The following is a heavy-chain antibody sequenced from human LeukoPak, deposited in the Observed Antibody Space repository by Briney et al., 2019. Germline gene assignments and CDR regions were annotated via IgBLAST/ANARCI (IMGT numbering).Heavy chain of an antibody. J-gene: IGHJ6*03. D-gene: IGHD3-10*01. Sequence: SETLSLTCAVYGGSFSCYYWTWIRQPPGKGLEWIGEINHSGTTNYNSSLKSRIIISVDTSKNQFSLKLTSVIAADTAVYYCARVYGLWLGEGMGRMDVWGKGTTVTVSS. CDR3: ARVYGLWLGEGMGRMDV. CDR1: GGSFSCYY. V-gene: IGHV4-34*01. CDR2: INHSGTT.